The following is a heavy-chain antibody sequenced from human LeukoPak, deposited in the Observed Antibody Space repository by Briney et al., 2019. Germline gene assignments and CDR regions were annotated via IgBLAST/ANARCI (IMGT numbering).Heavy chain of an antibody. V-gene: IGHV3-33*08. D-gene: IGHD6-13*01. CDR3: AREGGQQQGSFDS. CDR2: IWYDGSDQ. J-gene: IGHJ4*02. Sequence: GGSLRLSCAASGFTFSTYGMHWVRQAPGQGLEWVAIIWYDGSDQYYADSVKGRFAISRDNSKNTLYLQMNSLKAEDTAVYYCAREGGQQQGSFDSWGQGTHVTVSS. CDR1: GFTFSTYG.